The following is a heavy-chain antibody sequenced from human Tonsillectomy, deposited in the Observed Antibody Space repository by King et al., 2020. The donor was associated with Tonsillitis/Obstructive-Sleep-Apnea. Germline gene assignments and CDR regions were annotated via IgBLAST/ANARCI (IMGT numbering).Heavy chain of an antibody. CDR2: ISSSSSTI. D-gene: IGHD2-2*01. CDR1: GFTFSSYS. CDR3: ARERVGDIVVVPAAYFDY. Sequence: VQLVESGGGLVQPGGSLRLSCAASGFTFSSYSMNWVRQAPGKGLEWVSYISSSSSTIYYADSVKGRFTISRDNAKNSLYLQMNSLRDEDTAVYYCARERVGDIVVVPAAYFDYWGQGTLVTVSS. V-gene: IGHV3-48*02. J-gene: IGHJ4*02.